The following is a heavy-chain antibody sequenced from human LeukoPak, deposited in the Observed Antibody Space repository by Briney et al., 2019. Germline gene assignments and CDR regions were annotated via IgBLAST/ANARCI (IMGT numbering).Heavy chain of an antibody. CDR2: ISYDGSNK. Sequence: GRSLRLSCAASGFTFGSYGMHWVRQAPGKGLEWVAVISYDGSNKYYADSVKGRFTISRDNSKNTLYLQMNSLRAEDTAVYYCAKGRVTMVRGVIIDFDYWGQGTLVTVSS. CDR1: GFTFGSYG. D-gene: IGHD3-10*01. CDR3: AKGRVTMVRGVIIDFDY. V-gene: IGHV3-30*18. J-gene: IGHJ4*02.